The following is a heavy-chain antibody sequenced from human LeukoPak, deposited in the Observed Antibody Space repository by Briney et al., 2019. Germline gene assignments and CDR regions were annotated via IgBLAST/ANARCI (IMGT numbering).Heavy chain of an antibody. CDR3: ARDIGLDYSSSSFASDI. Sequence: SETLSLTCTVSGGSFTTHYWNWFRQPAGKGLEWIGRIYSGGSTNYKSSLKSRVIMPIDTSKRQLSLKLSSVTAADTAIYYCARDIGLDYSSSSFASDIWGPGTLVIVSS. J-gene: IGHJ3*02. CDR2: IYSGGST. V-gene: IGHV4-4*07. CDR1: GGSFTTHY. D-gene: IGHD6-6*01.